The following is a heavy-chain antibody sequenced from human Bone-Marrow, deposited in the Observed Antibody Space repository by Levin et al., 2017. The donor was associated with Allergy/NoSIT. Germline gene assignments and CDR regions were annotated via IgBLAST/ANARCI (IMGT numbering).Heavy chain of an antibody. J-gene: IGHJ4*02. CDR3: TTRSH. V-gene: IGHV3-15*01. CDR2: IKGKTDGGTT. Sequence: GGSLRLSCVASGFTFGNAWMNWVRQAPGKGLQWVGRIKGKTDGGTTDHAAPVKGRFTISRDDSKKTLCLQMNSLKTEDTAIYYCTTRSHWGQGTLVTVFS. CDR1: GFTFGNAW.